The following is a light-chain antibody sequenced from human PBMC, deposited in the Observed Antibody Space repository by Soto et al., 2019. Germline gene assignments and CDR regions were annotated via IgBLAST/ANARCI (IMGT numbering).Light chain of an antibody. CDR1: QGISSY. V-gene: IGKV1-27*01. CDR2: AAS. Sequence: DIQMTQSPSSLSASVGDRVTITCRASQGISSYLAWYQQKPGKVPKLLIYAASTLQSGVPSRFSGSRSGTDFTLTISSLQPEDVATYYCKKYNSAPYTFGQGTKLEIK. J-gene: IGKJ2*01. CDR3: KKYNSAPYT.